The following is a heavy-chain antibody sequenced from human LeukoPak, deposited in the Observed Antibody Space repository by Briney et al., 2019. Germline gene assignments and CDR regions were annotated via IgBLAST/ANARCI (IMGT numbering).Heavy chain of an antibody. J-gene: IGHJ4*02. V-gene: IGHV3-23*01. CDR2: ISGSGGST. Sequence: GGSLTLSCAASGFTFSSYEMNWVRQAPGKGLEWVSAISGSGGSTYYADSVKGRFTISRDNSKNTLYLQMNSLRAEDTAVYYCAKESRGYSSPSDYWGQGTLVTVSS. D-gene: IGHD5-18*01. CDR3: AKESRGYSSPSDY. CDR1: GFTFSSYE.